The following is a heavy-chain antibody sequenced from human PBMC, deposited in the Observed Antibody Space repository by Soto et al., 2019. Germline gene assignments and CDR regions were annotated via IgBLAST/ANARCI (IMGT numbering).Heavy chain of an antibody. Sequence: QVQLQESGPGLVKPSETLSLTCTVSGGSISSYYWSWIRQPPGKGLEWIGYIYYSGSTHYNPSLKSRVTISVDTSKNQFSLKLSSVTAADTAVYYCAGPAGVTKGWFDPWGQGTLVTVSS. CDR2: IYYSGST. D-gene: IGHD2-21*02. J-gene: IGHJ5*02. V-gene: IGHV4-59*08. CDR1: GGSISSYY. CDR3: AGPAGVTKGWFDP.